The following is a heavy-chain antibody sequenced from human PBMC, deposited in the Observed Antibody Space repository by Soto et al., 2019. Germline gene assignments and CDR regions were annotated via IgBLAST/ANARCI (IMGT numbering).Heavy chain of an antibody. CDR3: ARIPLLGQLDPDY. Sequence: PSETLSLTCTVSGGSISSSSYYWGWIRQPPGKGLEWIGSIYYSGSTYYNPSLKSRVTISVDTSKNQFSLKLSSVTAADTAVYYCARIPLLGQLDPDYWGQGTLVTVSS. CDR1: GGSISSSSYY. V-gene: IGHV4-39*01. CDR2: IYYSGST. D-gene: IGHD6-13*01. J-gene: IGHJ4*02.